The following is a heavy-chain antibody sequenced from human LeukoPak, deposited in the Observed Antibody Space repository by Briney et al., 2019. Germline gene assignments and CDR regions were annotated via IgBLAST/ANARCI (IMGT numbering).Heavy chain of an antibody. Sequence: SVKVSCTASGGTFTNYAINWVRQAPGQGLEWMGRIIPILDVTNYAQKFQGRVTITADQSTSTAYMELSSLRSEDTAVYYCARGWGVDILTGFQYWGQGTLVTVTS. CDR3: ARGWGVDILTGFQY. CDR1: GGTFTNYA. V-gene: IGHV1-69*04. D-gene: IGHD3-9*01. CDR2: IIPILDVT. J-gene: IGHJ4*02.